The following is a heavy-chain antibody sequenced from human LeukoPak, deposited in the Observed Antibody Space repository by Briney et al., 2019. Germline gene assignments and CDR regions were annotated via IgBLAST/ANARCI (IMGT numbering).Heavy chain of an antibody. V-gene: IGHV3-23*01. CDR1: GFTFSSFA. D-gene: IGHD2-21*01. CDR2: VSGSAGRT. CDR3: AKNRGHCVDGFCHNYYYMDV. Sequence: GGSLRLSCADSGFTFSSFAMTWVRQAPGKGLEWVSTVSGSAGRTDYADSVKGRFTISRDNLKNTLYLQMNGLRAEDTAVYYCAKNRGHCVDGFCHNYYYMDVWGRGTTVTVSS. J-gene: IGHJ6*03.